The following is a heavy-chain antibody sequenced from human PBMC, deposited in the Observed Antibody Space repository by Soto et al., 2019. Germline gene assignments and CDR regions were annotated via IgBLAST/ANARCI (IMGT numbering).Heavy chain of an antibody. J-gene: IGHJ6*02. CDR3: ARGGVGSSSWYYYYGMDV. Sequence: EVQLVETGGGLIQPGGSLRLSCAASGFTVSSNYMSWVRQAPGKGLEWVSVIYSGGSTYYADSVKGRFTISRDNSKNTLYLQMNSLRAEDTTVYYCARGGVGSSSWYYYYGMDVWGQGTTVTVSS. V-gene: IGHV3-53*02. CDR1: GFTVSSNY. D-gene: IGHD6-13*01. CDR2: IYSGGST.